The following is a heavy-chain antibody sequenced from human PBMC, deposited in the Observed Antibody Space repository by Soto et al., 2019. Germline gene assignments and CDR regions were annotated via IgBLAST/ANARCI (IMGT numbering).Heavy chain of an antibody. J-gene: IGHJ5*02. CDR3: ARHSLALRKNNWFDP. Sequence: NXTESLSLPCTVSFDSIISSDFYWVCVRQPPGKGLEWIGSIFYLGSSYYNPSLKSRVTMSVDTSKNQFSLRLRSVTAADTALYFCARHSLALRKNNWFDPWGQGIMVTVSS. CDR2: IFYLGSS. CDR1: FDSIISSDFY. V-gene: IGHV4-39*01. D-gene: IGHD3-3*02.